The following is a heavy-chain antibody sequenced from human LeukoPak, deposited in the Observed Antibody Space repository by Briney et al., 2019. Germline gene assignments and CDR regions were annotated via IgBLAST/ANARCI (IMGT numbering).Heavy chain of an antibody. CDR2: ISYDGSNK. CDR1: GFSFTSYA. D-gene: IGHD6-13*01. Sequence: GGSLRLSCAASGFSFTSYAMHWVRQAPGKGLDWVAVISYDGSNKYYADSVKGRFTISRDNSKNTLYLQMNSLRAEDTAVYYCARAGYSSSWSFFDYWGQGTLVTVSS. J-gene: IGHJ4*02. V-gene: IGHV3-30-3*01. CDR3: ARAGYSSSWSFFDY.